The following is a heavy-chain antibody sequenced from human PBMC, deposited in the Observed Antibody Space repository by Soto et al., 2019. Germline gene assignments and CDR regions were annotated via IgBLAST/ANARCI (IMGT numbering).Heavy chain of an antibody. J-gene: IGHJ4*02. CDR3: ARGPDSGYAPNDY. Sequence: GASVKVSCKVSGYILTSYALHWVRQAPGQRLEWMGWISAANGNTGNSERFQGRVTFAWDTSSSTGYMELSGLRSEDTAVYYCARGPDSGYAPNDYWSQGTLVTVSS. CDR2: ISAANGNT. CDR1: GYILTSYA. D-gene: IGHD5-12*01. V-gene: IGHV1-3*01.